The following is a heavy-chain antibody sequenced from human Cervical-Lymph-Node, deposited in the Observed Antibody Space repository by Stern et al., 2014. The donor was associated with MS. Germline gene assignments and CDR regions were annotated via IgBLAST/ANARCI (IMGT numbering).Heavy chain of an antibody. Sequence: QVQLQESGPGRVQPSETLSLTCTVSGASIKNFYWNWIRQPPGKGLEWIGHMSNSGATYYDPSLKSRVTLSMDASKQQFSLSLTSVTAADTAVYFCARGRHTAMVTSGRYFDLWGQGILVTVSS. J-gene: IGHJ4*02. CDR1: GASIKNFY. CDR2: MSNSGAT. CDR3: ARGRHTAMVTSGRYFDL. V-gene: IGHV4-4*07. D-gene: IGHD5-18*01.